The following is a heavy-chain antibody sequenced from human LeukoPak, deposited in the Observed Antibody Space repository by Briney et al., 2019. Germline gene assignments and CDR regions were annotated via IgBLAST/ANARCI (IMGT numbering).Heavy chain of an antibody. CDR1: GFTFSSYA. Sequence: PGGSLRLSCAASGFTFSSYAMHWVRQAPGKGLEWVAVISYDGSNKYYADSVKGRFTISRDNSKNTLYLQMNSLRAEDTAVYYCARAGYSSGWYDYFDYWGQGTLVTVSS. D-gene: IGHD6-19*01. CDR3: ARAGYSSGWYDYFDY. V-gene: IGHV3-30*04. J-gene: IGHJ4*02. CDR2: ISYDGSNK.